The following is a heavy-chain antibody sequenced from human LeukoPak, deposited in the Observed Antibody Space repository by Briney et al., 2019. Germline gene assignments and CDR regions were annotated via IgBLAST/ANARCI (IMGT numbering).Heavy chain of an antibody. V-gene: IGHV1-18*01. J-gene: IGHJ6*02. CDR2: ISAYNGNT. Sequence: ASVKISCKASGYTFTSYGISWVRQAPGQGLEWMGWISAYNGNTNYAQKLQGRVTMTTDTSTSTAYMELRSLRSDDTAVYYCARDRFGYSSGWWLYYYYYYGMDVWGQGTTVTVSS. CDR1: GYTFTSYG. D-gene: IGHD6-19*01. CDR3: ARDRFGYSSGWWLYYYYYYGMDV.